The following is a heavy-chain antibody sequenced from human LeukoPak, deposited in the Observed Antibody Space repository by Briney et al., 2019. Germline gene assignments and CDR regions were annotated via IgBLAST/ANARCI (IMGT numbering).Heavy chain of an antibody. V-gene: IGHV3-23*01. CDR2: ISGSGGST. Sequence: PGGSLRLSCEASGFSFSGYAMSWVRQAPGKGLEWVSAISGSGGSTYYADSVKGRFTISRDNSKNTLYLQMNSLRAEDTAVYYCAKGEAAAGSRGAFDIWGQGTMVTVSS. CDR1: GFSFSGYA. CDR3: AKGEAAAGSRGAFDI. J-gene: IGHJ3*02. D-gene: IGHD6-13*01.